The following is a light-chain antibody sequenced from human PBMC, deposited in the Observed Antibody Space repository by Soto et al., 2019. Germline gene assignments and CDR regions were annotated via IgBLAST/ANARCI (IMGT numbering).Light chain of an antibody. Sequence: EIVLTQSPGTLSLSPGERATLSCRASQSVSSSYLAWYQQKPGQAPRLLIYGASSRATGIPDRLSGSGSGTDFTLTISRLEPEDFAVHYCQQYGSSPPRTFGQGTKVEIK. V-gene: IGKV3-20*01. CDR3: QQYGSSPPRT. CDR2: GAS. J-gene: IGKJ1*01. CDR1: QSVSSSY.